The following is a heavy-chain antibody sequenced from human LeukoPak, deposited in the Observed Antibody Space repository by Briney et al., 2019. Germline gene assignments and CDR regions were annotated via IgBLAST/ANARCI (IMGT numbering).Heavy chain of an antibody. J-gene: IGHJ4*02. V-gene: IGHV4-59*01. CDR2: IYYSGST. D-gene: IGHD6-19*01. CDR1: GGSISSYY. CDR3: ARRGSGWYSGPFDY. Sequence: KPSETLSLTCTVSGGSISSYYWSWIRQPPGKGMEWIGYIYYSGSTNYSPSLKSRVTISVDTSKNQFSLKLSSVTAADTAVYYCARRGSGWYSGPFDYWGQGTLVTVSS.